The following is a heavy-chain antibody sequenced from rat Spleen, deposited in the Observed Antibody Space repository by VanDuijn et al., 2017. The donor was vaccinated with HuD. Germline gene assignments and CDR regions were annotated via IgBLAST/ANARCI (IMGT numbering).Heavy chain of an antibody. Sequence: EVQLVESGGGLVQPGRSLKLSCTASRFTLSDYYMAWVRQAPKKGLEWVASISYEGSSTYYRDSVKGRFTISRDNTKSTLSLQMDSLRSEDTATYYCARRHYGYTDYFDYWGQGVMVPVSS. D-gene: IGHD1-11*01. V-gene: IGHV5-22*01. CDR3: ARRHYGYTDYFDY. CDR1: RFTLSDYY. CDR2: ISYEGSST. J-gene: IGHJ2*01.